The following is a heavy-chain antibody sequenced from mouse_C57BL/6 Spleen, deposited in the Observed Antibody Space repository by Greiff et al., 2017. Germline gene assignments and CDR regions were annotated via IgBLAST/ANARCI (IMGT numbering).Heavy chain of an antibody. J-gene: IGHJ3*01. D-gene: IGHD2-4*01. CDR2: ISYDGSN. CDR1: GYSITSGYY. CDR3: ARRGIYYDYDWFAY. Sequence: VQLKESGPGLVKPSQSLSLTCSVTGYSITSGYYWNWIRQFPGNKLEWMGYISYDGSNNYNPSLKNRISITRDSSKNQFFLKLNSVTTEDTATYYCARRGIYYDYDWFAYWGKGTLVTVSA. V-gene: IGHV3-6*01.